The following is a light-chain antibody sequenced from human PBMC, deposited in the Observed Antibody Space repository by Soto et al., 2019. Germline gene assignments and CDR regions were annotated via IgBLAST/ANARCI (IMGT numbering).Light chain of an antibody. CDR1: SSNIGMNY. CDR2: RNN. J-gene: IGLJ1*01. CDR3: SSYVGTNSYV. V-gene: IGLV1-47*01. Sequence: QSVLTQPPSASGTPGQTVTISCSGSSSNIGMNYVYWYQQLPGTAPKLLIYRNNQRPSGVPDRFSGSNSGTSASLAISGLRSEDEADYYCSSYVGTNSYVFGTGTKVTVL.